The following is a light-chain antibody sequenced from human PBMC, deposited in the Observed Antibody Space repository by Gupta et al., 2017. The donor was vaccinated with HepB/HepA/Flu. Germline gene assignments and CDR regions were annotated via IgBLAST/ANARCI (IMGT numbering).Light chain of an antibody. CDR3: QQEYSTPRT. J-gene: IGKJ1*01. CDR1: QSVLYSSNNKNY. Sequence: DIVMTQPPDSLAVSLGERATINCKSSQSVLYSSNNKNYLAWYQQKPGQPPKLLIYWASTRESGVPDRFSGSGSGTDFTLTISSLQAEDVAVYYCQQEYSTPRTFGQGTKVEIK. CDR2: WAS. V-gene: IGKV4-1*01.